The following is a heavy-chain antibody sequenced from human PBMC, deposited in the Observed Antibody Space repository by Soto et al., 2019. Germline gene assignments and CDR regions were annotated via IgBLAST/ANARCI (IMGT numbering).Heavy chain of an antibody. CDR3: AKEFGSSYFPIDH. CDR2: ISASAIST. CDR1: GFTFRNYA. Sequence: GGSLRLSCTTIGFTFRNYAMSWVRQAPGKGLEWVSSISASAISTHYADSVKGRFTISRDNSKNTLYLQMNSLTAEDTAVYYCAKEFGSSYFPIDHWGQGTLVTVSS. J-gene: IGHJ4*02. V-gene: IGHV3-23*01. D-gene: IGHD3-22*01.